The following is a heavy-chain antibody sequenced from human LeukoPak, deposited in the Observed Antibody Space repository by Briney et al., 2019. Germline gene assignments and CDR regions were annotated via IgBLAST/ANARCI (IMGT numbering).Heavy chain of an antibody. Sequence: GGSLRLSCAASGFTFSSYGMHWVRQAPGKGLEWVAFIRYDGSNKYYADSVKGRFTISRDNSKNTLYLQMNSLRAEDTAVYYCAKDMTPFFYGSGRDYFDYWGQGTLVTISS. D-gene: IGHD3-10*01. CDR2: IRYDGSNK. V-gene: IGHV3-30*02. J-gene: IGHJ4*02. CDR1: GFTFSSYG. CDR3: AKDMTPFFYGSGRDYFDY.